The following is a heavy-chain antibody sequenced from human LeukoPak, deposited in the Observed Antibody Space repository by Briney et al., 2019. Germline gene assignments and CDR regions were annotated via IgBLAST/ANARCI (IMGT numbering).Heavy chain of an antibody. J-gene: IGHJ4*02. CDR2: IYYSGST. D-gene: IGHD3-9*01. CDR3: ASGAGDYDILTGYSAPYYFDY. Sequence: SETLSLTCTVSGGSISSYYWSWIRQPPGKGLEWIGYIYYSGSTNYNPSLKSRVTISVDTSKNQFSLKLSSVTAADTAVYYCASGAGDYDILTGYSAPYYFDYWGQGTLVTVSS. V-gene: IGHV4-59*01. CDR1: GGSISSYY.